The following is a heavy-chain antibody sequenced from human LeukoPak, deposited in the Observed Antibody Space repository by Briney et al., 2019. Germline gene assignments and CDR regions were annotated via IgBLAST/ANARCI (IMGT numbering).Heavy chain of an antibody. CDR1: GFTFSDYY. D-gene: IGHD6-6*01. CDR3: ARVYRSSSGYCFDY. Sequence: KTGGSLRLSCAASGFTFSDYYMSWIRQAPGKGLEWVSYISSSGSTIYYADSVKGRFTISRDNAKNSLYLQMNSLRAEDTAVYYCARVYRSSSGYCFDYWGQGTLVTVSS. V-gene: IGHV3-11*04. J-gene: IGHJ4*02. CDR2: ISSSGSTI.